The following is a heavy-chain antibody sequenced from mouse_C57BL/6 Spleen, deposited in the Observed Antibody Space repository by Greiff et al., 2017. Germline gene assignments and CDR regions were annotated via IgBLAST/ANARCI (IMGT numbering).Heavy chain of an antibody. CDR3: AVYDGSSSGFAY. J-gene: IGHJ3*01. Sequence: VQLKESGGDLVKPGGSLKLSCAASGFTFSSYGMSWVRQTPDKRLEWVATISSGGSSTYYPDSVKGRFTISRDNAKNTLYLQMSSLKSEDTAMYYCAVYDGSSSGFAYWGQGTLVTVSA. V-gene: IGHV5-6*01. CDR2: ISSGGSST. CDR1: GFTFSSYG. D-gene: IGHD1-1*01.